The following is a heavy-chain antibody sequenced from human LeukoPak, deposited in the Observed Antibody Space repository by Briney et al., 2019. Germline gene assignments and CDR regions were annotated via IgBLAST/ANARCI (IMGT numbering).Heavy chain of an antibody. CDR1: GFTFSNYG. Sequence: GGSLRLSCAASGFTFSNYGMNWVRQAPGKGLEWVSDISGSGGSTYYADSVKGRFTISRDNSKNTLYMQMNSLRVEDTAVYFCAKGRDNSGYHYFGSWGQGTLVTVSS. V-gene: IGHV3-23*01. CDR2: ISGSGGST. CDR3: AKGRDNSGYHYFGS. D-gene: IGHD3-22*01. J-gene: IGHJ4*02.